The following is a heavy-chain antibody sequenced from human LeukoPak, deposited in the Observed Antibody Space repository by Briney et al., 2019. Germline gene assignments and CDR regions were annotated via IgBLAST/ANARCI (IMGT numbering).Heavy chain of an antibody. CDR1: GFTFSSYS. D-gene: IGHD2-8*01. CDR2: ISSSSSTI. V-gene: IGHV3-48*01. Sequence: GGSLRLSCAASGFTFSSYSMNWVRQAPGKGLEWVSYISSSSSTIYYADSVKGRFTISRDNAKNSLYLQMNSLRAEDTAVYYRARAARQYIVLKREPYYFDYWGQGTLVTVSS. J-gene: IGHJ4*02. CDR3: ARAARQYIVLKREPYYFDY.